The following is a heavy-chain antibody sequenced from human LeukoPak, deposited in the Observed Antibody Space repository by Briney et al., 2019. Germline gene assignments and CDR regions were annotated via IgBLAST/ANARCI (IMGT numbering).Heavy chain of an antibody. CDR2: IYHSGST. CDR3: ARAFGYGDFDY. J-gene: IGHJ4*02. V-gene: IGHV4-39*07. Sequence: SSETLSLTCTVSGGSISSSSYYWGWIRQPPGKGLEWIGSIYHSGSTNYNPSLKSRVTISVDKSKNQFSLKLSSVTAADTAVYYCARAFGYGDFDYWGQGTLVTVSS. D-gene: IGHD4-17*01. CDR1: GGSISSSSYY.